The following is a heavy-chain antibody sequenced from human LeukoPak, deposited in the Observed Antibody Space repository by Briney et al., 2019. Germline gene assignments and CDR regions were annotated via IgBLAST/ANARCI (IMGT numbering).Heavy chain of an antibody. V-gene: IGHV1-46*01. CDR2: INPSGGST. Sequence: ASVKVSCKASGYTFTSYYMHWVRQAPGQGLEWMGIINPSGGSTSYAQKFQGRVTMTRDTSTSTVYMELSSLRSEVTAVYYCARDRVGRAATPEYYFDYWGQGTLVTVSS. CDR3: ARDRVGRAATPEYYFDY. J-gene: IGHJ4*02. D-gene: IGHD2-15*01. CDR1: GYTFTSYY.